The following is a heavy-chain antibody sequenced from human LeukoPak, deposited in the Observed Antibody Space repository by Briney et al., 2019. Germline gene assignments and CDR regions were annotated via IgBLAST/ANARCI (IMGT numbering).Heavy chain of an antibody. CDR2: IYYSGST. Sequence: SETLSLTCTVSGGSISSYYWSWIRQPPGKGLEWIGYIYYSGSTNYNPSLKSRVTISVDTSKNQFSLKLSSVTAADTAVYYCAGRELRYFDWFSPLHWGQGTLVTVSS. CDR1: GGSISSYY. D-gene: IGHD3-9*01. V-gene: IGHV4-59*01. CDR3: AGRELRYFDWFSPLH. J-gene: IGHJ4*02.